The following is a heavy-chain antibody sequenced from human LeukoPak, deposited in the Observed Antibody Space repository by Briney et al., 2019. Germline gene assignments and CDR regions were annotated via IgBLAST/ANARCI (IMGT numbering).Heavy chain of an antibody. J-gene: IGHJ1*01. CDR3: TTDAIAAAGLRRAEYFQH. V-gene: IGHV3-15*01. D-gene: IGHD6-13*01. Sequence: PGGSLRLSCAASGFTFSNAWMSWVRQAPGKGLEWVGRIKSKTDGGTTDYAAPVKGRFTISRDDSKNTLYLQMNSLKTEDTAVYYCTTDAIAAAGLRRAEYFQHWGQGTLVTVSS. CDR2: IKSKTDGGTT. CDR1: GFTFSNAW.